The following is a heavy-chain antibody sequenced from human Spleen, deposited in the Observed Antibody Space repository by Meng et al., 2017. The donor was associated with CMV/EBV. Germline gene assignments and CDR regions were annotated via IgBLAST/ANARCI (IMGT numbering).Heavy chain of an antibody. CDR3: AKGGEWTLDD. V-gene: IGHV3-23*01. CDR1: GFTFSNYA. J-gene: IGHJ4*02. D-gene: IGHD3-3*01. Sequence: GESLKISCVASGFTFSNYAMTWVRQVPGKGLEWVSGISGSTYYADSVKGRFTIWRDNSKNSLYLQMNSLRPEDTALYYCAKGGEWTLDDWGQGTLVTVSS. CDR2: ISGST.